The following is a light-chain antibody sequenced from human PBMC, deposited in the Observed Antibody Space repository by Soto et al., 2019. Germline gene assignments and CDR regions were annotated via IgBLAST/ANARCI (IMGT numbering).Light chain of an antibody. CDR2: EVV. Sequence: QSALTQPPSASGSPGQSVTISCTGTKNDVGFYDFVSWYQHHPGEAPRLIIYEVVQRPSGVPDRFSGSKSGNTASLTVSGLQAADEADYFCKSYAGSNTYVFGSGTKLTVL. CDR1: KNDVGFYDF. J-gene: IGLJ1*01. V-gene: IGLV2-8*01. CDR3: KSYAGSNTYV.